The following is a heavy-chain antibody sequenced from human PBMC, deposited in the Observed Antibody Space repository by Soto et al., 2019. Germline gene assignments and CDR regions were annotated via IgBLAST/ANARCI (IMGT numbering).Heavy chain of an antibody. CDR1: GGSISSYY. Sequence: QVQLQESGPGLVKPSETLSLTCTVSGGSISSYYWSWIRQPPGKGLEWMGYIYYSGSTNYNPSLKSRVPISVDTSKNQFSLKLSSVTAADTAVYYCARDLWFGELFSWFDPWGQGTLVTVSS. D-gene: IGHD3-10*01. J-gene: IGHJ5*02. V-gene: IGHV4-59*01. CDR2: IYYSGST. CDR3: ARDLWFGELFSWFDP.